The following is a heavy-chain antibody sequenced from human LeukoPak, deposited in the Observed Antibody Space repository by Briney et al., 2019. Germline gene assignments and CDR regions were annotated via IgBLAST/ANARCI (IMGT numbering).Heavy chain of an antibody. J-gene: IGHJ4*02. CDR1: GFTFSSYA. V-gene: IGHV3-23*01. CDR2: ISGSGGST. CDR3: ARIIAVAGGYYFDY. Sequence: GGSLRLSCAASGFTFSSYAMSWVRQAPGKGLEWVSAISGSGGSTYYADSVKGRFTISRDNSKNTLYLQMNSLRAEDTAVYYCARIIAVAGGYYFDYWGQGTLVTVSS. D-gene: IGHD6-19*01.